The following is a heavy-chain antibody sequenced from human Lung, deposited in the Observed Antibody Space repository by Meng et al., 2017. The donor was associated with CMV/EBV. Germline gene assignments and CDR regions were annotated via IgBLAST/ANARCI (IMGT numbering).Heavy chain of an antibody. CDR2: IYYSGST. V-gene: IGHV4-59*01. D-gene: IGHD3-10*01. Sequence: GSLRLXCTVSGGSISSYYWSWIRQPPGKGLEWIGYIYYSGSTNYNPSLKSRVTISVDTSKNQFSLKLSSVTAADTAVYYCASGKYYYGSGSYYNYYYYGMDVXGQGXTVTVSS. J-gene: IGHJ6*02. CDR1: GGSISSYY. CDR3: ASGKYYYGSGSYYNYYYYGMDV.